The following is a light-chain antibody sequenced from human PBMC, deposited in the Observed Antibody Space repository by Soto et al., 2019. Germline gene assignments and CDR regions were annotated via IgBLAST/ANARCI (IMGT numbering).Light chain of an antibody. Sequence: DIQLTQSPSFLSASVGDRVTITCRASQGISSYLAWYQQKPGKAPKLLIYAASTLQSGVPSRFSGSGSGTEFTLTISSLQPEDFATYYCQQHGTSITFGGGTKLESK. CDR3: QQHGTSIT. V-gene: IGKV1-9*01. CDR2: AAS. CDR1: QGISSY. J-gene: IGKJ4*01.